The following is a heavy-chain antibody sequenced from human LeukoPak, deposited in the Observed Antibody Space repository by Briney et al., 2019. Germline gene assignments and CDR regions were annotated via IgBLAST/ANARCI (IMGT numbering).Heavy chain of an antibody. Sequence: GGSLRLSCAASGFTFDDYAMHWVRQAPGKGLEWVSGISWNSGSIGYADSVKGRFTISRDNAKNSLYLQMNSLRAEDTAVYYCARDYTTGGFGYYFDYWGQGTLVTVSS. D-gene: IGHD3-16*01. CDR1: GFTFDDYA. CDR3: ARDYTTGGFGYYFDY. CDR2: ISWNSGSI. J-gene: IGHJ4*02. V-gene: IGHV3-9*01.